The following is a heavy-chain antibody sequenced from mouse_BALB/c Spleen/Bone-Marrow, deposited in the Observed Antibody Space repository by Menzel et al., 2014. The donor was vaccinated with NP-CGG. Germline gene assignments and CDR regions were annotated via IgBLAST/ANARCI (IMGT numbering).Heavy chain of an antibody. CDR3: TREGYYGSSYVDY. J-gene: IGHJ2*01. V-gene: IGHV1-69*02. CDR2: IYSSDSYT. CDR1: GHNFNSYW. D-gene: IGHD1-1*01. Sequence: QGQLQQAGAEAGRAGASGKLACKASGHNFNSYWIKWGKERPGKGLEWNGNIYSSDSYTNYNQKFKDKATLTVDKSSSAAYMQLSSPTSEDSAVYYCTREGYYGSSYVDYWGQGTTLTVSS.